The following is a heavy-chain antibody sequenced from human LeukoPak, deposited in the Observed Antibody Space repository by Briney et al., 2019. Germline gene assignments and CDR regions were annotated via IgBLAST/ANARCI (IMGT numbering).Heavy chain of an antibody. V-gene: IGHV1-2*02. J-gene: IGHJ6*03. Sequence: GASVKVSCKASGYTFTGYYMHWVRQAPGQGLEWMGWINPNSGGTNYAQKFQGRVTMTRDTSISTAYMELSRLRSDDTAVYYCARETTGSSWYGYYYYYTDVWGKGTTVTVSS. D-gene: IGHD6-13*01. CDR2: INPNSGGT. CDR3: ARETTGSSWYGYYYYYTDV. CDR1: GYTFTGYY.